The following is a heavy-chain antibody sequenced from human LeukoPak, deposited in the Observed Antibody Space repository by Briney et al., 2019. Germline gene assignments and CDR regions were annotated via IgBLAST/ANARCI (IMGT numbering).Heavy chain of an antibody. V-gene: IGHV3-21*01. Sequence: PGGSLRLSCAASGFTFSSYSMNWVRQAPGKGLEWVSSISSSSSYIYYADSVKGRFTISRDNSKNTLYLQMNSLRAEDTAVYYCAKDRGCSSTSCYDGPSCDYWGQGTLVTVSS. CDR1: GFTFSSYS. CDR3: AKDRGCSSTSCYDGPSCDY. D-gene: IGHD2-2*01. CDR2: ISSSSSYI. J-gene: IGHJ4*02.